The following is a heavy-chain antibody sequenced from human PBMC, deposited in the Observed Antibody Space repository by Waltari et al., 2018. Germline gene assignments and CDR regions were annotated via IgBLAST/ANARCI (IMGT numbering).Heavy chain of an antibody. CDR1: GFTFSNAW. Sequence: EVQLVESGGGLVKPGGSLRLSCAASGFTFSNAWMSWVRQAPGKGLEWVGRIKSETDGWTTDYAAPVKGRFTISRDDSKNTLFLQVNSLKIEDTAVYYCTTVTARLRYYGMDVWGQGTTVTVSS. CDR2: IKSETDGWTT. CDR3: TTVTARLRYYGMDV. D-gene: IGHD6-6*01. J-gene: IGHJ6*02. V-gene: IGHV3-15*01.